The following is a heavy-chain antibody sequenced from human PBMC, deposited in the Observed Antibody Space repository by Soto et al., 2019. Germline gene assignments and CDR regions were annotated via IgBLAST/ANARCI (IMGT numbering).Heavy chain of an antibody. CDR1: GFTFDDYA. Sequence: EVQLVESGGGLVQPGRSLRLSCAASGFTFDDYAMHWVRQAPGKGLEWVSGISWNSGSIGYADSVKGRFTISRDNAKNSLYLQMNSLRAEDTALYYCAKDNISNDFWSGYAFDIWGQGTMVTVSP. J-gene: IGHJ3*02. CDR2: ISWNSGSI. CDR3: AKDNISNDFWSGYAFDI. V-gene: IGHV3-9*01. D-gene: IGHD3-3*01.